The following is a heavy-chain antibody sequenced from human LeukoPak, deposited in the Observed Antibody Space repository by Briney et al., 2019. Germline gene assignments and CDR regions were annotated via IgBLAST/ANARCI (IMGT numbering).Heavy chain of an antibody. V-gene: IGHV4-4*09. CDR1: GGSISSYY. CDR3: ARHGRDRYYDILTGYYAHYYMDV. D-gene: IGHD3-9*01. J-gene: IGHJ6*03. CDR2: IYTSGST. Sequence: SETLSLTCTASGGSISSYYWSWIRQPPGKGLEWIGYIYTSGSTNYNPSLKSRVTISVDTSKNQFSLKLSSVTAADTAVYYCARHGRDRYYDILTGYYAHYYMDVWGKGTTVTVSS.